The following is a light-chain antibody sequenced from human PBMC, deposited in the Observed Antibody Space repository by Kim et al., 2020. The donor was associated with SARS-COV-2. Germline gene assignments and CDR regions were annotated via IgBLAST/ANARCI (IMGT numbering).Light chain of an antibody. J-gene: IGKJ4*01. CDR2: DAY. Sequence: EIVMTQSPATLSVSPGERATLSCRAGQTVNKVACYQQKPGQPPRLLIFDAYTRAAGTPARFSGSGSGTEFSLTISSLQSEDFAVYYCQEYTRWPLTFGGGTKVDIK. CDR1: QTVNK. V-gene: IGKV3-15*01. CDR3: QEYTRWPLT.